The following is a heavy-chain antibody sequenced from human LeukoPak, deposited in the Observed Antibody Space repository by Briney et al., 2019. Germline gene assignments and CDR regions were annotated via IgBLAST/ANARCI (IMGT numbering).Heavy chain of an antibody. V-gene: IGHV4-34*01. J-gene: IGHJ5*02. CDR1: GGSFSGYY. Sequence: PSETLSLTCAVYGGSFSGYYWSWIRQPPGKGLEWIGEINHSGSTNYNPSLKSRVTISVDTSKNQFSLKLSSVTAADTAVYYCARGSLYSSSWYPFDPWGQGTLVTVSS. CDR2: INHSGST. CDR3: ARGSLYSSSWYPFDP. D-gene: IGHD6-13*01.